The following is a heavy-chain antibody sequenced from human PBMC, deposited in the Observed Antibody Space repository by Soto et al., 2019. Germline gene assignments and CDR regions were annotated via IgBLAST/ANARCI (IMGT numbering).Heavy chain of an antibody. Sequence: QLQLQESGPGLVKPSETLSLTCTVSGGSISSSSYYWGWIRQPPGKGLEWIGSIYYSGSTYYNPSLKSRVTISVDTSKNQFSPKLSSVTAADTAVYYCARLCVLRYFDWPYWFDPWGQGTLVTVSS. V-gene: IGHV4-39*01. J-gene: IGHJ5*02. D-gene: IGHD3-9*01. CDR2: IYYSGST. CDR3: ARLCVLRYFDWPYWFDP. CDR1: GGSISSSSYY.